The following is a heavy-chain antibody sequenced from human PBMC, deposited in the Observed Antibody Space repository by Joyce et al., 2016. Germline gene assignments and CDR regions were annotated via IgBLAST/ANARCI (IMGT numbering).Heavy chain of an antibody. D-gene: IGHD1/OR15-1a*01. V-gene: IGHV1-18*01. CDR3: ARDVNWYNYLDL. Sequence: QAQLVQSGDEVRKPGASVTVSCKASHYPFTSYGISWVRQATGQGLEWMGGISTHNGDKKYSQKVQDRVTMTTETSTETAYMELRSLTSADTAVYFCARDVNWYNYLDLWGRGALVIVST. CDR2: ISTHNGDK. J-gene: IGHJ2*01. CDR1: HYPFTSYG.